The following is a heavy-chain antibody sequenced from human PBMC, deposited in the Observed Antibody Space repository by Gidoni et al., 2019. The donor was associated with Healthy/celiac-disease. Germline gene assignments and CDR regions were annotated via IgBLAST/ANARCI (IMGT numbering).Heavy chain of an antibody. CDR2: ISYDESNK. CDR1: GFTLSSYG. Sequence: QVQLVESGGGVVQPGRSLRLSCAASGFTLSSYGMHWVRQAPGTGLEWVAVISYDESNKYYADSVKGRFTISRDNSKNTLYLQMNSLRAEDTAVYYCAKDQISLQLWLYYFDYWGQGTLVTVSS. J-gene: IGHJ4*02. V-gene: IGHV3-30*18. D-gene: IGHD5-18*01. CDR3: AKDQISLQLWLYYFDY.